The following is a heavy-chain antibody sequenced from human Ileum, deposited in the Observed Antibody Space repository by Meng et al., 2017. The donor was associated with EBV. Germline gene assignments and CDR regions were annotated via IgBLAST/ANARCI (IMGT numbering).Heavy chain of an antibody. Sequence: QVQLVQSGTEVKKPGATVEVSXKASGYTFTSYAMNWVRQAPGQRLEWMGWINTGSGETKYSQKFQGRVTLTRDTSASTAYMELSSLRSEDTAVYYCASRPGIAVAGFDYGGQGTLVTVSS. D-gene: IGHD6-19*01. CDR3: ASRPGIAVAGFDY. CDR2: INTGSGET. J-gene: IGHJ4*02. V-gene: IGHV1-3*04. CDR1: GYTFTSYA.